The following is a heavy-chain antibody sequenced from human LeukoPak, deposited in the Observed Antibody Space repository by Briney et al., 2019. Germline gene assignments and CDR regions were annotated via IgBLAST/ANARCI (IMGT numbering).Heavy chain of an antibody. V-gene: IGHV3-48*01. J-gene: IGHJ6*03. Sequence: GGSLRLSCAASGFTFSSYAMSWVRQAPGRGLEWISNISSSSSTIYYADSVKGRFTISRDNAKNSLYLQMNSLKAEDTAVYYCARRGMTTVTGYYMDVWGKGTTVTVSS. CDR1: GFTFSSYA. D-gene: IGHD4-11*01. CDR2: ISSSSSTI. CDR3: ARRGMTTVTGYYMDV.